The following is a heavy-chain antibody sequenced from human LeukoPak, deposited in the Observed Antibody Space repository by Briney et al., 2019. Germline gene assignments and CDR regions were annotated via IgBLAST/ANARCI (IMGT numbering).Heavy chain of an antibody. Sequence: SGPTLVNPTQTLTLTCNFSGFLLSTSGVGVGWIRQPQGKALEWLALLYWDDDKRYSPSLKSRLTITKDTSKNLVVLIMTNMDPVDTATYFCAHIPQRSLAYYFDYWGQGTLVTVSS. CDR3: AHIPQRSLAYYFDY. V-gene: IGHV2-5*02. J-gene: IGHJ4*02. D-gene: IGHD2-15*01. CDR1: GFLLSTSGVG. CDR2: LYWDDDK.